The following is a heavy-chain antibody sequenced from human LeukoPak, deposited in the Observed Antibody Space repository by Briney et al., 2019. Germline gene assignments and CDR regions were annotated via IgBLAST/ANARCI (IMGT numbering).Heavy chain of an antibody. J-gene: IGHJ5*02. CDR3: ARDPVVVVADDWFDP. V-gene: IGHV3-21*01. CDR2: ISSSSSYI. CDR1: GFTFSSYS. Sequence: GGSLRLSCAASGFTFSSYSMTRVRQAPGKGLEWVSSISSSSSYIYYADSVKGRFTISRDNAKNSLYLQMNSLRAEDTAVYYCARDPVVVVADDWFDPWGQGTLVTVSS. D-gene: IGHD2-15*01.